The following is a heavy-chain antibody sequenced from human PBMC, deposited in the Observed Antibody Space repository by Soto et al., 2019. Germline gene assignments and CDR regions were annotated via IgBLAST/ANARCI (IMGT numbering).Heavy chain of an antibody. J-gene: IGHJ3*02. CDR2: IYYSGST. CDR1: GFNIISSGYY. Sequence: PSETLSLPRTVSGFNIISSGYYWGWIRQPPGKGLEWIGSIYYSGSTYYNPSLKSRVTISVDTSKNQFSLKLSSVTAADTAVYYCARPGTIAVAGTAAFDIWGQGTMVPVSS. CDR3: ARPGTIAVAGTAAFDI. V-gene: IGHV4-39*01. D-gene: IGHD6-19*01.